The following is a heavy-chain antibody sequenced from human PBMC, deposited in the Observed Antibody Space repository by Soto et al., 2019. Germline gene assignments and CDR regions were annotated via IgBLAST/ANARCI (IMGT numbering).Heavy chain of an antibody. CDR2: IFYNGNT. CDR1: GASISSSDYY. J-gene: IGHJ6*02. Sequence: QLQLQEPGPGLLKPSETLSLTCTVSGASISSSDYYWGWIRQPPGKGLEWIGSIFYNGNTYYSPSLKSRLTISRDTPKSQFSLKLSSVTAADTAVYFCARHRYGYGLDVWGQGTTVTVSS. V-gene: IGHV4-39*01. CDR3: ARHRYGYGLDV. D-gene: IGHD3-9*01.